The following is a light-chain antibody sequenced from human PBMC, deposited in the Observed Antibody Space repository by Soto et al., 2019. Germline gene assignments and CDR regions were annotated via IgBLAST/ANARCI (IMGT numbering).Light chain of an antibody. CDR2: LGS. CDR3: MQALQTPIT. J-gene: IGKJ5*01. Sequence: DIVMTQSPLSLPVTPGEPASISCRSSQSLLHSNGYNYLDWYLQKPGQSPQLLIYLGSNRASGVTDRFSGSGSGTDFTLKISRVEAEDVGVYYCMQALQTPITFCQGTRLEIK. CDR1: QSLLHSNGYNY. V-gene: IGKV2-28*01.